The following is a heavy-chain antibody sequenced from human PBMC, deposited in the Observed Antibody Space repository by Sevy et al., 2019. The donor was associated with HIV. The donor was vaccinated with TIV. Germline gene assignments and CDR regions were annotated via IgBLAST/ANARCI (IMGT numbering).Heavy chain of an antibody. CDR1: GYTFISYA. V-gene: IGHV1-18*01. J-gene: IGHJ4*02. CDR3: ARSYGSGIYYGY. Sequence: ASVKVSCKASGYTFISYAINWVRQAPGQGLEWMGWISAYNGNTNYAQKLQGRVTMTTDTSSSTAYMELRSLRSDDTAVYYCARSYGSGIYYGYWGQGTRVTVSS. D-gene: IGHD3-10*01. CDR2: ISAYNGNT.